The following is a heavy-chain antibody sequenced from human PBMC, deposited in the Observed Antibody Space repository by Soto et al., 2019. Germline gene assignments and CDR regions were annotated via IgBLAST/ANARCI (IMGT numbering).Heavy chain of an antibody. CDR1: GGSISSGGYY. CDR3: ARDPRGHDAFDI. CDR2: IYYSGST. Sequence: SETLSLTCTVSGGSISSGGYYWSWIRQHPGKGLEWIGYIYYSGSTYYNPSLKSRVTISVDTSKNQFSLKLSSVTAADTAVYYCARDPRGHDAFDIWGQGTMVTVSS. V-gene: IGHV4-31*03. J-gene: IGHJ3*02.